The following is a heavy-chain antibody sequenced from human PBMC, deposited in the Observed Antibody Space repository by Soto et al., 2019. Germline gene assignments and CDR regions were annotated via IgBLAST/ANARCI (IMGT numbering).Heavy chain of an antibody. Sequence: GASVKVSCQGSGYTFTRYYMHWVRQAPGQGLEGMGWINPNSGGTNYAQKFQGWVTMTRDTSISTAYMELSRLRSDDTAVYYCARGDCSSTNCYDAYYYYMDVWGKGTTVTVSS. CDR2: INPNSGGT. CDR1: GYTFTRYY. CDR3: ARGDCSSTNCYDAYYYYMDV. D-gene: IGHD2-2*01. J-gene: IGHJ6*03. V-gene: IGHV1-2*04.